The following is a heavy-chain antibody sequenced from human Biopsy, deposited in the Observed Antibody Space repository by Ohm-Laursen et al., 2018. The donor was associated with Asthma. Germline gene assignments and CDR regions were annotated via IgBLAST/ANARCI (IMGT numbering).Heavy chain of an antibody. CDR3: ASQSSGPDFWSGYYYFDY. CDR2: ISYDGTNK. Sequence: SLRLSCAAPGFNFKTYGMHWVRQAPGKGLEWIGLISYDGTNKFYADTEMGRFTISRDNSKNTLYLQMNSLRAEDTAVYYCASQSSGPDFWSGYYYFDYWGQGTLVTVSS. CDR1: GFNFKTYG. D-gene: IGHD3-3*01. V-gene: IGHV3-30-3*01. J-gene: IGHJ4*02.